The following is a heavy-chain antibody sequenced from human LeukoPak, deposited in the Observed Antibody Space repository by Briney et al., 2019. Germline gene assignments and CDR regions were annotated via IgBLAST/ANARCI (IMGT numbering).Heavy chain of an antibody. CDR1: GGSISSSSYY. CDR3: ARCDKEVLLWFGELFLTAHEHFDP. D-gene: IGHD3-10*01. Sequence: PSETLSLTCTVSGGSISSSSYYWGWIRQPPGKGLEWIGSIYYSGSTYYNPSLKSRVTISVDTSKNQFSLKLSSVTAADTAVYYCARCDKEVLLWFGELFLTAHEHFDPWGQGTLVTVSS. J-gene: IGHJ5*02. CDR2: IYYSGST. V-gene: IGHV4-39*01.